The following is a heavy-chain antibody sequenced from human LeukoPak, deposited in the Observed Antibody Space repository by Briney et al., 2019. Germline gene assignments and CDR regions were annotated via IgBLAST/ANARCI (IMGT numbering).Heavy chain of an antibody. CDR2: ISAYNGNT. J-gene: IGHJ4*02. Sequence: ASVKVSCKASGYTFTSYGISWVRQAPGQGLEWMGWISAYNGNTNYAQKLQGRVTMTTDTSTSTAYTELRSLRSDDTAVYYCARDLERYYDLEGRSGYWGQGTLVTVSS. V-gene: IGHV1-18*01. CDR3: ARDLERYYDLEGRSGY. D-gene: IGHD3-3*01. CDR1: GYTFTSYG.